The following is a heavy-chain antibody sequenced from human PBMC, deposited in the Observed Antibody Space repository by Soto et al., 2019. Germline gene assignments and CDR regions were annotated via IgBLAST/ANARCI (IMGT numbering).Heavy chain of an antibody. Sequence: LGESLKISCRGSGYSFTNYWIGWVRQMPGRGLEWMGLIYPGDSDTRYSPSFQGQVTISADKSISTAYLQWSSLKASDTAMYYCATPVSIYSNYGMDVWGQGTTVTAP. V-gene: IGHV5-51*01. CDR1: GYSFTNYW. D-gene: IGHD4-4*01. J-gene: IGHJ6*02. CDR2: IYPGDSDT. CDR3: ATPVSIYSNYGMDV.